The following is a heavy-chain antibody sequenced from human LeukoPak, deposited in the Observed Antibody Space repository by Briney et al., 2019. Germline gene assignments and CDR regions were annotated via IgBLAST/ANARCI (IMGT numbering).Heavy chain of an antibody. CDR2: TIPIFSTA. CDR1: GGTFSSYA. CDR3: ARGTRNYDNLTGYYRGGYFDY. V-gene: IGHV1-69*05. Sequence: SVKVSCKASGGTFSSYAISWVRQAPGQALEWMGGTIPIFSTANYAQKFQGRVTITTDESTSTAYMELSSLRSEDTAVYYCARGTRNYDNLTGYYRGGYFDYWGQGTLVTVSS. D-gene: IGHD3-9*01. J-gene: IGHJ4*02.